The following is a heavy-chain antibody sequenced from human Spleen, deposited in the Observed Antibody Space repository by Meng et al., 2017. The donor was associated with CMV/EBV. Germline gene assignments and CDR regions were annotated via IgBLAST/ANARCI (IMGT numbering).Heavy chain of an antibody. D-gene: IGHD2-2*01. V-gene: IGHV1-2*02. CDR2: INPNSGGT. CDR1: GYTFTGYY. CDR3: ARVKVGARGRYYYGMDV. Sequence: GESLKISCKASGYTFTGYYMHWVRQAPGQGLEWMGWINPNSGGTNYAQKFQGRVTMTRDTSISTAYMELSRLRSDDTAVYYCARVKVGARGRYYYGMDVWGQGTTVTVSS. J-gene: IGHJ6*02.